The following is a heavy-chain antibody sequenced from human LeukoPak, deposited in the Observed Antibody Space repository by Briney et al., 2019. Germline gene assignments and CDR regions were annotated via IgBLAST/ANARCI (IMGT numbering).Heavy chain of an antibody. D-gene: IGHD3-10*01. J-gene: IGHJ5*02. CDR3: ARGGDYYGSGTYYAFDP. CDR1: GGSISTYY. V-gene: IGHV4-59*01. CDR2: IYYSGTT. Sequence: SETLSLTCTVSGGSISTYYWSWIRQPPGKGLEWIGYIYYSGTTNYNPSLKSRVTISVDTSKNQFSLKLSSVTAADTAVYYCARGGDYYGSGTYYAFDPWGQGTLVAVSS.